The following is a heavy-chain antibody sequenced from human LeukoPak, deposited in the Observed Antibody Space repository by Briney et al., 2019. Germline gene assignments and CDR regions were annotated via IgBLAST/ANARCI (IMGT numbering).Heavy chain of an antibody. Sequence: PGGSLRLSCAASGFTVSGNYMSWVRQAPGKGLVWVSLLYSGGSTYYADSVKGRFSISRDNSKNTLYLQMNSLRAEDTAVYYCASRDKGYYYGMDVWGQGTTVTVSS. J-gene: IGHJ6*02. V-gene: IGHV3-66*01. CDR2: LYSGGST. CDR3: ASRDKGYYYGMDV. D-gene: IGHD5-24*01. CDR1: GFTVSGNY.